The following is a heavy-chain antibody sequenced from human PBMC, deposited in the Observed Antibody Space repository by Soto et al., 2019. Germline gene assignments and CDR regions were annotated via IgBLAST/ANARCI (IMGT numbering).Heavy chain of an antibody. Sequence: SDTLSLTCAVSGGSVSSGGWWNWVRPSPGEGLEGIGEIYLTGRTNYNPYLMSRVSISVEKSKNEFSLKGNSVTAADPAIHFFVRDSLEIFSFLDTTHDMDDWGHGTTVTVSS. V-gene: IGHV4-4*02. J-gene: IGHJ6*02. CDR1: GGSVSSGGW. D-gene: IGHD2-15*01. CDR3: VRDSLEIFSFLDTTHDMDD. CDR2: IYLTGRT.